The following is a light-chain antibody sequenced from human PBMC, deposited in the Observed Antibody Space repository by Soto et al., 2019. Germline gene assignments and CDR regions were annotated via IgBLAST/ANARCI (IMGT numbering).Light chain of an antibody. Sequence: EIVLTQSPGTLSLSPGERATLSCRASQSVASSYLAWYQQKPGQAPRLRIYGASSRATGIPDRFSGSGSGTDFTLTISRLEPEDFAVYYCQQYGSSPGFTFGPGTKVDIK. V-gene: IGKV3-20*01. CDR2: GAS. CDR1: QSVASSY. CDR3: QQYGSSPGFT. J-gene: IGKJ3*01.